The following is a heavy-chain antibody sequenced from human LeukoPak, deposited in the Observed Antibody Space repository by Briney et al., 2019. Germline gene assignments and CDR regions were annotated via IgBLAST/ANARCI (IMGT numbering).Heavy chain of an antibody. CDR1: GGSISSYY. CDR3: ARDRMVYCSGGSCYRYDAFDI. D-gene: IGHD2-15*01. CDR2: IYYSGST. J-gene: IGHJ3*02. V-gene: IGHV4-59*01. Sequence: SETLSLTCXVSGGSISSYYWSWIRQPPGKGLEWIGYIYYSGSTNYNPSLKSRVTISVDTSKNQFSLKLSSVTAADTAVYYCARDRMVYCSGGSCYRYDAFDIWGQGTMVTVSS.